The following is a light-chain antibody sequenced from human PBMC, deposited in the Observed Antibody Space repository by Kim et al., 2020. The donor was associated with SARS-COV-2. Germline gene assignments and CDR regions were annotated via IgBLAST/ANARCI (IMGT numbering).Light chain of an antibody. V-gene: IGKV1-16*01. Sequence: DIQMTQSPSSLSASLGDRVTITCRASQGITNHLAWFQQRPGKPPRSLIYGASTLRSDVPSRFSGSGSGTEFTLTITSLQPEDFATYYCQQYKTYPHTFGPGTKLEI. CDR1: QGITNH. J-gene: IGKJ2*01. CDR3: QQYKTYPHT. CDR2: GAS.